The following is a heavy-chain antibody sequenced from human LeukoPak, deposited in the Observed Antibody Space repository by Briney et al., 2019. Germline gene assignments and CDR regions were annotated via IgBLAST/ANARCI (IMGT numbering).Heavy chain of an antibody. CDR2: ISSSSSTI. D-gene: IGHD6-13*01. CDR1: GFTFSSYS. V-gene: IGHV3-48*01. J-gene: IGHJ4*02. Sequence: GGSLRLSCAASGFTFSSYSMNWVRQAPGKGLEWVSYISSSSSTIYYADSVKGRFTISRDNAKNSLYLQMNSLRAEDTAVYYCARGAMVAAAELFDYWGQGTLVTVSS. CDR3: ARGAMVAAAELFDY.